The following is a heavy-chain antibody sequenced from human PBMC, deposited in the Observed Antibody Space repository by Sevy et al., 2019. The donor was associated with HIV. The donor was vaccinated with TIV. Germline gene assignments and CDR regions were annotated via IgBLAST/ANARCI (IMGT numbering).Heavy chain of an antibody. D-gene: IGHD3-22*01. CDR3: ASLPNNYYDSSGSSGDDAFDI. V-gene: IGHV3-33*01. CDR2: IWNDRSNK. CDR1: GFTFSNHA. Sequence: GGSLRLSCAASGFTFSNHAMHWVRQAPGKGLEWVAVIWNDRSNKHYADSVKGRFTISRDNSKNTLYLQMNSLRAEDTAVYYCASLPNNYYDSSGSSGDDAFDIWGQGTMVTVSS. J-gene: IGHJ3*02.